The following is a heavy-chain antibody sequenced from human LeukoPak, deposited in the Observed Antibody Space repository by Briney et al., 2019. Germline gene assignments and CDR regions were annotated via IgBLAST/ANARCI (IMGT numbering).Heavy chain of an antibody. J-gene: IGHJ4*02. CDR2: IYYSGGT. CDR1: GGSISSYY. V-gene: IGHV4-59*08. CDR3: ARVARGVVPYYFDY. Sequence: SETLSLTCTVSGGSISSYYWSWIRQPPGKGLEWIGYIYYSGGTNYNPSLKSRVTISVDTSKNQFSLKLSSLTAADTAVYYCARVARGVVPYYFDYWGQGTLVTVSS. D-gene: IGHD2-15*01.